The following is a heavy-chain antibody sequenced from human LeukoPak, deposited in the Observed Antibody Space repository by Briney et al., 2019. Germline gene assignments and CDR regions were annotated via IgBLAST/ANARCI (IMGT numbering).Heavy chain of an antibody. CDR1: GFTFSKYA. J-gene: IGHJ5*02. CDR2: ISGSGGST. V-gene: IGHV3-23*01. D-gene: IGHD2-2*01. CDR3: AKDPREYQLQPGWFDP. Sequence: GGSLRLFCAASGFTFSKYAMSWVPQAPGKGLEWVSAISGSGGSTYYADSVKGRFTISRDNSKNTLYLQMNSLRAEDTAVYYCAKDPREYQLQPGWFDPWGQGTLVTVSS.